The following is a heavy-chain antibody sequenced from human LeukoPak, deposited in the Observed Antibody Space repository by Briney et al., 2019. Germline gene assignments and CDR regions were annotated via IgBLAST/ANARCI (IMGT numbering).Heavy chain of an antibody. Sequence: KPSETLSLTCAVSGYSISSGYYWGWIRQPPGKGLEWIGSIYHSGSTYYNPSLKSRVTISVDTSKNQFSLKLSSVTAADTAVYYCARSFSGYDLAYYYYMDVWGKGTTVTVSS. V-gene: IGHV4-38-2*01. J-gene: IGHJ6*03. CDR3: ARSFSGYDLAYYYYMDV. CDR1: GYSISSGYY. D-gene: IGHD5-12*01. CDR2: IYHSGST.